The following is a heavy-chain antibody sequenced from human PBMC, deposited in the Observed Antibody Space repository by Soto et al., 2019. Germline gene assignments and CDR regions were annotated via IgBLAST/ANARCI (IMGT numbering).Heavy chain of an antibody. J-gene: IGHJ4*02. V-gene: IGHV4-31*03. CDR3: ARAPTSGSYRSLYYFDY. CDR1: GGSISSGGYY. D-gene: IGHD1-26*01. CDR2: IYYSGST. Sequence: SETLSLTCTVSGGSISSGGYYWSWIRQHPGKGLEWIGYIYYSGSTYYNPSLKSRVTISVDTSKNQFSLKLSSVTAADTAVYYCARAPTSGSYRSLYYFDYWGQGTLVTVSS.